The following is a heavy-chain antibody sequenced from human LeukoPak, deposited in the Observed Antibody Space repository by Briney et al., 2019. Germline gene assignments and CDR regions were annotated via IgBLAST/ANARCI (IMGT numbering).Heavy chain of an antibody. CDR2: IYYSGST. CDR3: ARDSRHPYYYGMDV. CDR1: GGSISSSSYY. V-gene: IGHV4-39*02. J-gene: IGHJ6*02. Sequence: SETLSLTCTVSGGSISSSSYYWGWIRQPPGKGLEWIGSIYYSGSTYYNPSLKSRVTISVDTSKNQFSLKLSSVTAADTAVYYCARDSRHPYYYGMDVWGQGTPVTVSS. D-gene: IGHD6-6*01.